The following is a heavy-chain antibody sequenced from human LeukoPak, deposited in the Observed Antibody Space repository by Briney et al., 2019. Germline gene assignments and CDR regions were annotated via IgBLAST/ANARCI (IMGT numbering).Heavy chain of an antibody. D-gene: IGHD6-19*01. V-gene: IGHV1-69*01. CDR3: ARRDSSGWYIDY. CDR2: IIPIFGTA. J-gene: IGHJ4*02. CDR1: GGTFSRYA. Sequence: SVKVSCKASGGTFSRYAISWVRQAPGQGLEWMGGIIPIFGTANYAQKFQGRVTITADESTSTAYMELSSLRSEDTAVYYCARRDSSGWYIDYWGQGTLVTVSS.